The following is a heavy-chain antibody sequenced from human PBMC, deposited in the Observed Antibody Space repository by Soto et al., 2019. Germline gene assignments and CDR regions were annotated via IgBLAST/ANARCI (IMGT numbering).Heavy chain of an antibody. CDR1: GGSINSYY. CDR3: ARRYGTTFDF. J-gene: IGHJ4*02. V-gene: IGHV4-59*01. D-gene: IGHD1-7*01. CDR2: IYYSGST. Sequence: QVQLQESGPGLVKPSETLSLTCTVSGGSINSYYWSWIRQPPGKGLEWIGYIYYSGSTNYSPSLKSRVTISVDTSKNQFSLKLSSVTAADTAVYYCARRYGTTFDFWGQGTLVTVSS.